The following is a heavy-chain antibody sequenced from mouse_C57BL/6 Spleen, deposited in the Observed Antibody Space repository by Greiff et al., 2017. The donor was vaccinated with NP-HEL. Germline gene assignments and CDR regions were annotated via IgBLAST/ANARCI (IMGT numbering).Heavy chain of an antibody. V-gene: IGHV1-69*01. Sequence: VQLQQPGAELVMPGASVKLSCKASGYTFTSYWMHWVKQRPGQGLEWIGEIDPSDSYTNYNQKFKGKSTLTVDKSSSPAYMQLSSLTSEDSAVYYCARGDYYGSSTWFAYWGQGTLVTVSA. CDR3: ARGDYYGSSTWFAY. J-gene: IGHJ3*01. CDR1: GYTFTSYW. CDR2: IDPSDSYT. D-gene: IGHD1-1*01.